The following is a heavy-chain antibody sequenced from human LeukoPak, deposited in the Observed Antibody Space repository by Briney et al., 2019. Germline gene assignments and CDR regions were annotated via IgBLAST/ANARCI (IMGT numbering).Heavy chain of an antibody. D-gene: IGHD2-15*01. CDR1: GFTFSNYG. V-gene: IGHV3-23*01. CDR2: IGGSGSST. CDR3: AKNGDRGAYCSGGSCYPYFYYYMDV. Sequence: QTGGSLRLSCAASGFTFSNYGMSWVRQAPGKGLEWVSDIGGSGSSTYYADSVKGRFTISRDNSKNTLYLQMNSLRAEDTAVYYCAKNGDRGAYCSGGSCYPYFYYYMDVWGKGTTVTISS. J-gene: IGHJ6*03.